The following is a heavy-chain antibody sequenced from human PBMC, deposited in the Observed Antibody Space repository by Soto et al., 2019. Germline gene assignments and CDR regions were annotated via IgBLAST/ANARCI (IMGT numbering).Heavy chain of an antibody. V-gene: IGHV3-48*01. Sequence: GGSLRLSCAASGFTFSSYSMNWVRQAPGKGLEWVSYISSSSSTIYYADSVKGRFTISRDNAKNSLYLQMNSLRAEDTAVYYCARLTDPKNYYYYYYMDVWGKGTTVTVSS. CDR1: GFTFSSYS. CDR2: ISSSSSTI. J-gene: IGHJ6*03. CDR3: ARLTDPKNYYYYYYMDV.